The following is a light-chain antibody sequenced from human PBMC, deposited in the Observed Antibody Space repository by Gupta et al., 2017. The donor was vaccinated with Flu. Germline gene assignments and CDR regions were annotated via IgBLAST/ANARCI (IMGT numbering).Light chain of an antibody. CDR1: QSVGTY. CDR2: DAS. CDR3: QQRSNWPPRIT. V-gene: IGKV3-11*01. J-gene: IGKJ5*01. Sequence: EIVLTPSPATLSLSPGERATLSCRARQSVGTYLGWYQQKPGQAPRLLIYDASNRAIGIPARFSGSGCGTDFTLTISSLEPEDFALYYCQQRSNWPPRITFGQGTRLEI.